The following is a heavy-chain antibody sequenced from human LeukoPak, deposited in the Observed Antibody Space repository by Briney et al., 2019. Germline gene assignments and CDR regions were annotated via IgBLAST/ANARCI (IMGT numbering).Heavy chain of an antibody. CDR2: IIPIFGTA. V-gene: IGHV1-69*05. Sequence: ASVKVSCKASGGTFSSYAISWVRQAPGQGLEWMGGIIPIFGTANYAQKFQGRVTITTDESTSTAYMELSSLRSEDTAVYYCARGSPYSSSFGYWGQGTLVTVSS. CDR3: ARGSPYSSSFGY. CDR1: GGTFSSYA. D-gene: IGHD6-13*01. J-gene: IGHJ4*02.